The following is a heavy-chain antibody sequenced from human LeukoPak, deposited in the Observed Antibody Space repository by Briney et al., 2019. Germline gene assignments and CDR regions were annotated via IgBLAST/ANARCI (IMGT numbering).Heavy chain of an antibody. J-gene: IGHJ6*02. D-gene: IGHD2-2*01. CDR2: INHSGST. V-gene: IGHV4-34*01. CDR3: ARVGLSYYYYGMDV. CDR1: GGSFSGYY. Sequence: SETLSLTCAVYGGSFSGYYWSWIRQPPGKGLEWIGEINHSGSTNYNPSLKSRVTISVDTSKNQFSLKLSSVTAADTAVYYCARVGLSYYYYGMDVWGQGTTVTVSS.